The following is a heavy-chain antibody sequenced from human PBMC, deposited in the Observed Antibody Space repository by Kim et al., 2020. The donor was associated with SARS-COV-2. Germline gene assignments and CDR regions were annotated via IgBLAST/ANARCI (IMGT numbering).Heavy chain of an antibody. J-gene: IGHJ4*02. CDR1: GYTFTSYA. CDR2: INAGNGNT. Sequence: ASVKVSCKASGYTFTSYAMHWVRQAPGQRLEWMGWINAGNGNTKYSQKFQGRVTITRDTSASTAYMELSSLRSEDTAVYYCARGLGYCSGGSCPDLDYWGQGTLVTVSS. CDR3: ARGLGYCSGGSCPDLDY. V-gene: IGHV1-3*01. D-gene: IGHD2-15*01.